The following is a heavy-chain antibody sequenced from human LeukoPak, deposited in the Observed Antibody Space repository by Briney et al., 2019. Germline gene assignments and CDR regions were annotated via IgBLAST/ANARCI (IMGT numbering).Heavy chain of an antibody. V-gene: IGHV3-33*06. CDR2: IWYDGSNK. CDR3: AKDYGSGWYYYFDY. Sequence: GGSLRLFSSASGFTFSSYGMHWLRQAPGKGLEWVAVIWYDGSNKYYEDSVKGRFTISRDNSKNTLYVQMNSLRAEDTAVYYCAKDYGSGWYYYFDYWGQGTLVTVSS. D-gene: IGHD6-19*01. CDR1: GFTFSSYG. J-gene: IGHJ4*02.